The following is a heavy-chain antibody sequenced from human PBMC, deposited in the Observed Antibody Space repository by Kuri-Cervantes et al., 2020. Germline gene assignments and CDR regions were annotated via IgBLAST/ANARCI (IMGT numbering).Heavy chain of an antibody. J-gene: IGHJ4*02. CDR2: ISSSSSYI. CDR1: GFTFSSYS. V-gene: IGHV3-21*04. CDR3: AKDEQEWFETWGY. Sequence: GGSLRLSCAASGFTFSSYSMNWVRQAPGKGLEWVSSISSSSSYIYYADSVKGRFTISRDNAKNSLYLQMNSLRAEDTAVYYCAKDEQEWFETWGYWGQGTLVTVSS. D-gene: IGHD3-3*01.